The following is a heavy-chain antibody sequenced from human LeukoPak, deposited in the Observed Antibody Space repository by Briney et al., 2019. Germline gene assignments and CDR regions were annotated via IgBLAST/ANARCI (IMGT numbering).Heavy chain of an antibody. CDR3: VREDTYYDFYGD. CDR2: IYTSGST. V-gene: IGHV4-61*02. Sequence: SETLSLTCTVSGGSISSGSYYWSWIRQPAGKGLEWIGRIYTSGSTNYNPSLKSRVTISVDTSKNQFSLKLSSVTAADTAVYYCVREDTYYDFYGDWGQGTLVTVSS. D-gene: IGHD3-3*01. J-gene: IGHJ4*02. CDR1: GGSISSGSYY.